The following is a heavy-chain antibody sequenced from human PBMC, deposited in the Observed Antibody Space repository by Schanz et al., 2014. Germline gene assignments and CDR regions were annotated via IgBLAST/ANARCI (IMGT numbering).Heavy chain of an antibody. CDR3: VSQTGSPNY. CDR2: IGTSGGT. Sequence: DVQLLESGGGLVQPGGSLRLSCAASGFTFTNYAMSWVRQAPGKGLEWVSTIGTSGGTNYAESVKGRFTISRDNSKNTLYLQMNSLRAEDTAVYFCVSQTGSPNYWGQGTLVIVSS. CDR1: GFTFTNYA. J-gene: IGHJ4*02. D-gene: IGHD6-13*01. V-gene: IGHV3-23*01.